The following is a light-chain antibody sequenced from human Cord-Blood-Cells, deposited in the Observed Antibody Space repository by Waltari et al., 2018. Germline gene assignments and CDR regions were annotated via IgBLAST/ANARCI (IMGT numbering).Light chain of an antibody. CDR1: QSVLYSSNNKNY. CDR2: WAS. Sequence: DIVMTQSPDSLDVSLGERATIKCKSSQSVLYSSNNKNYLAWYQQKPGQPPKLLIYWASTRESGVPDRFSGSGSGTDFTLTISSLQAEDVAVYYCQQYYSTPYTFGQGTKLEIK. J-gene: IGKJ2*01. CDR3: QQYYSTPYT. V-gene: IGKV4-1*01.